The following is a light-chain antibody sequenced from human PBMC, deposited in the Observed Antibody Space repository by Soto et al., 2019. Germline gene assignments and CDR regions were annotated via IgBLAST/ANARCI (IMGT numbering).Light chain of an antibody. CDR3: SSYTSSSTLVYV. J-gene: IGLJ1*01. V-gene: IGLV2-14*01. Sequence: QSVLTQPASVSGSPGQSITISCTGTSSDVGGYNYVSWYQQHPGKAPKLMIYDASNRPSGVSNRFSGSKSGNTASLTISGLQAEYEADYYCSSYTSSSTLVYVFGTGTKVTVL. CDR2: DAS. CDR1: SSDVGGYNY.